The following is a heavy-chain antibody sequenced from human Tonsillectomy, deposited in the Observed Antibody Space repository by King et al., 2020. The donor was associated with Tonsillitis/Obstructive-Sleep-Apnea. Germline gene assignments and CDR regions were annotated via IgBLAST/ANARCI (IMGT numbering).Heavy chain of an antibody. CDR2: IWYDGSNK. J-gene: IGHJ6*03. V-gene: IGHV3-33*01. CDR3: ARDWGCSSTSCPYYYMDV. CDR1: GFTFSSYG. Sequence: AQLVQSGGGVVQPGRSLRLSCAASGFTFSSYGMHWVRQAPGKGLEWVAVIWYDGSNKYYADSVKGRFTISRDNSKNTLYLQMNSLRAEDTAVYYCARDWGCSSTSCPYYYMDVWGKGTTVTVSS. D-gene: IGHD2-2*01.